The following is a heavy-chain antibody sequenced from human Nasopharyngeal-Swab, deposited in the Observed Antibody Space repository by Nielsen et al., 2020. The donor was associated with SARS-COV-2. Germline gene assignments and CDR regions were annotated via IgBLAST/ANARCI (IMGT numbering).Heavy chain of an antibody. J-gene: IGHJ5*02. V-gene: IGHV3-7*04. Sequence: GESLKISCAASGFTFSSYWMSWVRQAPGKGLEWVANIKQDGSEKYYVDSVKGRGKRAREKEKKARERKGNSLRAEDTAVYYCARDGRQQLRPEGLFDPWGQGTLVTVSS. CDR2: IKQDGSEK. CDR1: GFTFSSYW. CDR3: ARDGRQQLRPEGLFDP. D-gene: IGHD6-13*01.